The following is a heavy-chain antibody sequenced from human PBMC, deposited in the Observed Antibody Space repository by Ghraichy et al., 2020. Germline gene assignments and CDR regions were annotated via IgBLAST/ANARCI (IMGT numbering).Heavy chain of an antibody. CDR1: GFTFSSYA. CDR2: ISYDGNNK. J-gene: IGHJ4*02. Sequence: GGSLRLSCAAFGFTFSSYAMHWVRQAPGKGLEWMAVISYDGNNKYYADSVKGRFTISRDNSKNTLFLQMNNLRAEDTAVYYCARGKGYYYDSNTYYYQYFDYWGQGTLVTVSS. V-gene: IGHV3-30-3*01. D-gene: IGHD3-22*01. CDR3: ARGKGYYYDSNTYYYQYFDY.